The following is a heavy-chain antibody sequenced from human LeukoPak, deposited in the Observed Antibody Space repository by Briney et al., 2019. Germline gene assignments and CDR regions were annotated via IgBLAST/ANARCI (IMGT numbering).Heavy chain of an antibody. CDR2: ISSSSSTI. CDR3: ARDVYGMDV. V-gene: IGHV3-48*04. Sequence: GGSLRLSCAASGFTFSSYSMNWVRQAPGKGLEWVSYISSSSSTIYYADSVKGRFTISRDNAKNSLYLQMNSLRAEDTAVYYCARDVYGMDVWGQGTTVTVSS. CDR1: GFTFSSYS. J-gene: IGHJ6*02.